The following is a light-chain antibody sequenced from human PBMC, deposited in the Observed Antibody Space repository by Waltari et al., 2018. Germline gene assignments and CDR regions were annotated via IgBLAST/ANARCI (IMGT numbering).Light chain of an antibody. CDR1: QSINTW. Sequence: DIQMTQSPSTLSASVGDRITITCRASQSINTWLAWYQQKPGKAPKLLISKASSLQSEVPSRFSGSGFGTEFTLTISSPQPDDSATYYCQRYSGYPPTFGGGTKVEIK. CDR3: QRYSGYPPT. J-gene: IGKJ4*01. V-gene: IGKV1-5*03. CDR2: KAS.